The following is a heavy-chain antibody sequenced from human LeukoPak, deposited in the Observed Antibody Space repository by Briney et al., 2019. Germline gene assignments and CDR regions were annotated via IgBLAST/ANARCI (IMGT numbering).Heavy chain of an antibody. J-gene: IGHJ4*02. D-gene: IGHD4-17*01. CDR2: IRYDGSNK. CDR1: GFTFSSYD. V-gene: IGHV3-30*02. CDR3: AKGSGYGDYDYFDY. Sequence: GGSLRLSCAASGFTFSSYDMHWVRQAPGKGLEWVAFIRYDGSNKYYADSVKGRFTISRDNSKNTLYLQMNSLRAEDTAVYYCAKGSGYGDYDYFDYWGQGTLVTVSS.